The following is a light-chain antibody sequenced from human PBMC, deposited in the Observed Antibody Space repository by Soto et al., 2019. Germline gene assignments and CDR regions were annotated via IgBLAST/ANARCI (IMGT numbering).Light chain of an antibody. CDR2: DAS. CDR1: PAISSY. V-gene: IGKV1-6*01. Sequence: AIQLTQSPSSLSASVGDRVTITCRASPAISSYLAWYQQKPGKAPTLLIYDASNLQSGVPSRFRGSRSGTEFTLTVSSLQPEDFATYYCLQDHDDSWTFGQGTKVDIK. J-gene: IGKJ1*01. CDR3: LQDHDDSWT.